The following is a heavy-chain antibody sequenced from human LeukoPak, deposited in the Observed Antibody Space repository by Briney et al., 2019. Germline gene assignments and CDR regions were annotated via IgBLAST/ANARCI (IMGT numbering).Heavy chain of an antibody. CDR2: ISSSGSTI. J-gene: IGHJ3*02. V-gene: IGHV3-11*01. CDR3: ARDLERNYLSGAFDI. CDR1: GFTFSDYY. D-gene: IGHD5-24*01. Sequence: PGGSLSLSCAASGFTFSDYYMSWIRQAPGKGLEWVSYISSSGSTIYYADSVKGRFTISRDNAKNSLYLQMNSLRAEDTAVYYCARDLERNYLSGAFDIWGQGTMVTVSS.